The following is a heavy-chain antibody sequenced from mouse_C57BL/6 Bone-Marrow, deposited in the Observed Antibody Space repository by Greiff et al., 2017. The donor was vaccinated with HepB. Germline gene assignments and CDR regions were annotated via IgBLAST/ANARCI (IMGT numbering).Heavy chain of an antibody. J-gene: IGHJ1*03. Sequence: VQLQQPGAELVKPGASVKLSCKASGYTFTSYWMHWVKQRPGQGLEWIGEIDPSDSYTNYNQKFKGKSTLTVDKSSSTAYMQLSSLTSEDSAVYYCARFDGYPWYFDVWGTGTTVTVSS. V-gene: IGHV1-69*01. D-gene: IGHD2-3*01. CDR3: ARFDGYPWYFDV. CDR2: IDPSDSYT. CDR1: GYTFTSYW.